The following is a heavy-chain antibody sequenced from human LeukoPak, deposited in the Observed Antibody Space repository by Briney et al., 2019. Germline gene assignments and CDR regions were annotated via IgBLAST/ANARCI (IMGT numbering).Heavy chain of an antibody. Sequence: GGSLRLSCAASGFTFTKYWMHWVRQVPRKGLIWVSRINNEGNDTNYADSVKGRFTISRDNAKNTLYLQMNSLRAEDTAVYYCARGIYGSFDYWGQGSLVTVSS. D-gene: IGHD2-15*01. V-gene: IGHV3-74*01. CDR1: GFTFTKYW. CDR2: INNEGNDT. J-gene: IGHJ4*02. CDR3: ARGIYGSFDY.